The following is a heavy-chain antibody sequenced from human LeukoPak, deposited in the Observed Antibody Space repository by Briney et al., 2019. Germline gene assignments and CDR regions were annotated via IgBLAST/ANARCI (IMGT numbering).Heavy chain of an antibody. Sequence: GGSLRLSCAASGFTFTNYGMHWVRQAPGKGLEWVAFIRYDGSNKYYSDSVKGRFSIARNNSKNTLFLQMHSLRVDDTAVYYCAKDAPSYNILTGFRGTSAYYFDYWGQGTLVTVSS. J-gene: IGHJ4*02. CDR3: AKDAPSYNILTGFRGTSAYYFDY. CDR2: IRYDGSNK. CDR1: GFTFTNYG. D-gene: IGHD3-9*01. V-gene: IGHV3-30*02.